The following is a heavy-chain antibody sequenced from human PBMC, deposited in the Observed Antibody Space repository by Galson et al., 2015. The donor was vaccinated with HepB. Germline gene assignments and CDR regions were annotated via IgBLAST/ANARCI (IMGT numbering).Heavy chain of an antibody. D-gene: IGHD5-18*01. V-gene: IGHV3-49*03. Sequence: SLRLSCAASGFTFGDYAMSWFRQAPGKGLEWVGFIRSKAYGGTTEYAASVKGRFTISRDDSKSIAYLQMNSLKTEDTAVYYCTCISLGDTAMATRDYWGQGTLVTVSS. CDR2: IRSKAYGGTT. CDR3: TCISLGDTAMATRDY. J-gene: IGHJ4*02. CDR1: GFTFGDYA.